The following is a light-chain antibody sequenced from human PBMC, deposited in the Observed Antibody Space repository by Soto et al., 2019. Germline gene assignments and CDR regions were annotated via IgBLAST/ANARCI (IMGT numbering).Light chain of an antibody. J-gene: IGKJ1*01. CDR2: DAS. Sequence: DIEMTLSPSTLSASVGVRVTITCRASQSISTWLAWYQQKPGKAPKLLIYDASSLESGVPSRFSGSGSGTEFTLTISSLQPEDFASYYCQQYNTYSTFGQGTKVDIK. V-gene: IGKV1-5*01. CDR1: QSISTW. CDR3: QQYNTYST.